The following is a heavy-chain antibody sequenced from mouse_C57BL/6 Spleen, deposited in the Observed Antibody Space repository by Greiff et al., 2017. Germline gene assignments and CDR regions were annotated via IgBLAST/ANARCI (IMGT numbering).Heavy chain of an antibody. CDR1: GFTFSSYT. J-gene: IGHJ1*03. Sequence: EVQGVESGGGLVKPGGSLKLSCAASGFTFSSYTMSWVRQTPEQRLEWVATISGGGGNTYYPDSVKGRFTISRDNAKNTLYLQMSSLRSEDTALYYCASLYYYGCHWYFDVWGTGTTVTVSS. D-gene: IGHD1-1*01. V-gene: IGHV5-9*01. CDR2: ISGGGGNT. CDR3: ASLYYYGCHWYFDV.